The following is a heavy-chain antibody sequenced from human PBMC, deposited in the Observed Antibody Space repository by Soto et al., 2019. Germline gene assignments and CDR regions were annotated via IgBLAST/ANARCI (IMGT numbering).Heavy chain of an antibody. CDR2: INHSGST. D-gene: IGHD3-3*01. J-gene: IGHJ5*02. CDR3: ASGYYDFWSGYPNWFDP. V-gene: IGHV4-34*01. CDR1: GGSFSGYY. Sequence: SETLSLTCAVYGGSFSGYYWSWIRQPPGKGLEWIGEINHSGSTNYNPSLKSRVTISVDTSKNQFSLTLSSVTAADTAVYYCASGYYDFWSGYPNWFDPWGQGTLVTVSS.